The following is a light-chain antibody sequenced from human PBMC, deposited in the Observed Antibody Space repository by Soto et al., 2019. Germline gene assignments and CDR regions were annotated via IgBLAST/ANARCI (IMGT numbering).Light chain of an antibody. CDR2: DVT. CDR3: SSYARSNTLL. Sequence: QSVLTQPASVSGSPGQSITISCTGTSSDVGGYNFVSWYQQYPGKDPKLMIYDVTNRPPGVSNRFSGSKSGNTASLTISGLQAEDEADYYCSSYARSNTLLFGGGTKLTVL. J-gene: IGLJ2*01. CDR1: SSDVGGYNF. V-gene: IGLV2-14*03.